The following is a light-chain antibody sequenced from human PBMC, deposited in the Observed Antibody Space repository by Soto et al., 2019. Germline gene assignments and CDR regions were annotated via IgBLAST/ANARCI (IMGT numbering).Light chain of an antibody. V-gene: IGKV1D-12*01. Sequence: DVQMTQSPASGSASVGDRVTITCQASQGISRSLAWYQQKPGKAPKXLIYSASSLQSGVPSRFRGSGFGTDLTITISSLQPEDCETDDGQQADTFPITFGQGTRLEI. CDR3: QQADTFPIT. CDR1: QGISRS. CDR2: SAS. J-gene: IGKJ5*01.